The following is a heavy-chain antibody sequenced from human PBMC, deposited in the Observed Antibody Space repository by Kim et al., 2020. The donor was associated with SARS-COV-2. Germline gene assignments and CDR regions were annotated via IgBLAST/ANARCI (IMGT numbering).Heavy chain of an antibody. CDR1: GFTFSDYY. V-gene: IGHV3-11*05. J-gene: IGHJ4*02. Sequence: GGSLRLSCAASGFTFSDYYMSWIRQAPGKGLEWVSYISSSSSYTNYADSVKGRFTISRDNAKNSLYLQMNSRRAEDTAVYYCARAHGDQGAYYYDSSGYYCAGYWGQGTLVTVSS. CDR3: ARAHGDQGAYYYDSSGYYCAGY. D-gene: IGHD3-22*01. CDR2: ISSSSSYT.